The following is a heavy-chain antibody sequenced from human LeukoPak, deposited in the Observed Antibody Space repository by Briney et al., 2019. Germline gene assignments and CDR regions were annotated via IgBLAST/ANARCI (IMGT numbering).Heavy chain of an antibody. CDR2: ISSSSSTI. Sequence: PGGSLRLSCAASGFTFSSYSMNWVRQAPGKGLEWVSYISSSSSTIYYADSVKGRFTISRANAKNSLYLQMNSLRAEDTAVYYCARDRQPWLVNGADHWFDPWGQGTLVTVSS. CDR1: GFTFSSYS. V-gene: IGHV3-48*01. D-gene: IGHD6-19*01. CDR3: ARDRQPWLVNGADHWFDP. J-gene: IGHJ5*02.